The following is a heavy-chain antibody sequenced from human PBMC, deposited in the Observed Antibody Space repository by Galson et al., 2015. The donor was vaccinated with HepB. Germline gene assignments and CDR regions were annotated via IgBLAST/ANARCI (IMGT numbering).Heavy chain of an antibody. Sequence: GAEVKKPGESLKISCKGSGYRFTNYWIGWVRQMPGTGLAWMGIIYPGDSYTTYSPSFQAQVTISADKSINTAYLQWSSLKTSDTALYYCARSAVPVARGYYYYYGMDVWGQGTTVTVSS. J-gene: IGHJ6*02. CDR3: ARSAVPVARGYYYYYGMDV. CDR2: IYPGDSYT. D-gene: IGHD2-2*01. CDR1: GYRFTNYW. V-gene: IGHV5-51*01.